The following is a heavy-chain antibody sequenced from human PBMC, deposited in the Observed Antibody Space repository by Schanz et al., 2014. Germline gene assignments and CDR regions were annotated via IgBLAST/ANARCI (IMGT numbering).Heavy chain of an antibody. CDR2: ISGSDGST. Sequence: EVQLLESGGGLVQPGGSLRLSCAASGFTFSSYAMSWVRQAPGKGLEWVSAISGSDGSTYYADSVKGRFTISRDNSKNTLYLQKNSLRAEDTAVYYCARIGGSVFDYWAQGTLVTVSA. CDR1: GFTFSSYA. V-gene: IGHV3-23*01. J-gene: IGHJ4*02. CDR3: ARIGGSVFDY. D-gene: IGHD3-10*01.